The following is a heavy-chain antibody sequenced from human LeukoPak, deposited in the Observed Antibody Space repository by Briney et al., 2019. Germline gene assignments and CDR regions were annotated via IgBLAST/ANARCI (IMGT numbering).Heavy chain of an antibody. J-gene: IGHJ4*02. CDR2: ISSSSSTI. Sequence: GGSLRLSCAASGFTFSSYSMNWVRQAPGKGLEWVSYISSSSSTIYYADSVKGRFTISRDNAKNSLYLQMNSLRAEDTAVYYCARETVYYYDSSGLKLYYFDYWGQGTPVTVPS. CDR3: ARETVYYYDSSGLKLYYFDY. D-gene: IGHD3-22*01. V-gene: IGHV3-48*04. CDR1: GFTFSSYS.